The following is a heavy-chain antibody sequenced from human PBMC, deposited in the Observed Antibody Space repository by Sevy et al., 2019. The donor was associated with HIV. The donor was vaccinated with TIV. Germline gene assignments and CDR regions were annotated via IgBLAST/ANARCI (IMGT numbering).Heavy chain of an antibody. CDR2: IKGKTDGETT. CDR3: TTRPYGSIIDY. J-gene: IGHJ4*02. CDR1: GFNISSAS. D-gene: IGHD3-10*01. Sequence: GGSLRLSCGGSGFNISSASMNWVRQAPGQGLEWVGRIKGKTDGETTDYAAPVKGRFIISRDDSGKTVYVQLNSVKTEDTAMYFCTTRPYGSIIDYWGQGTLVTVSS. V-gene: IGHV3-15*07.